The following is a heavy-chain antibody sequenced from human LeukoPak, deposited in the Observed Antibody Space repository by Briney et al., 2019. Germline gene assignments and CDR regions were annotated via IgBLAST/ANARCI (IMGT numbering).Heavy chain of an antibody. CDR3: AKVYCGGDCYSHFDY. CDR1: GFSFNMHA. V-gene: IGHV3-30*18. CDR2: ISYDGIKK. D-gene: IGHD2-21*02. J-gene: IGHJ4*02. Sequence: PGGSLRLSCGASGFSFNMHAMHWVRQAPGKGLEWVAVISYDGIKKYFADSVKGRFTISRDNSKNTLYLQMNSLRAEGTAVYYCAKVYCGGDCYSHFDYWGQGSLVTVSS.